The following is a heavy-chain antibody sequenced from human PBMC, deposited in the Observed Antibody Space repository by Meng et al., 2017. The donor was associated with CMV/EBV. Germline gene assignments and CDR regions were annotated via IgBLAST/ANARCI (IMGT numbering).Heavy chain of an antibody. D-gene: IGHD2-2*02. J-gene: IGHJ4*02. V-gene: IGHV3-21*01. CDR2: ISSSSSYI. Sequence: GESLKISCAASGFTFSSYSMNWVRQAPGKGLEWVSSISSSSSYIYYADSVKGRFTMSRDNAKNSLYLQMSSLTAEDTAVYYCARYCTNTGCYIYDYWGQGTLVTVSS. CDR1: GFTFSSYS. CDR3: ARYCTNTGCYIYDY.